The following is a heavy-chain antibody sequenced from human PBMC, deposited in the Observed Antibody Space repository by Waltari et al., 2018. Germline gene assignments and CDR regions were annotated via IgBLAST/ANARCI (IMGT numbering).Heavy chain of an antibody. Sequence: QVQLVQSGAEVKKPGSSVKVSCKASGGTFSSYAISWVGQAPGQGLEWMGWSLPIVCQANYPQEVQGRVQITAHEATITSDMEPVSLRSEDTAVYYCARVNPLAIAARRINCFDPWGQGTLVTVSS. V-gene: IGHV1-69*01. D-gene: IGHD6-6*01. CDR2: SLPIVCQA. J-gene: IGHJ5*02. CDR1: GGTFSSYA. CDR3: ARVNPLAIAARRINCFDP.